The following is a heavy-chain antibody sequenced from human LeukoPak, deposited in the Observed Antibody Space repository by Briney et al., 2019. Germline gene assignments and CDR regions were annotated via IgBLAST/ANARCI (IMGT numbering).Heavy chain of an antibody. CDR3: ARREGRDGHNFDY. CDR2: IYYSGNT. CDR1: GASISRGGYY. V-gene: IGHV4-39*01. J-gene: IGHJ4*02. Sequence: SETLSLTCTVSGASISRGGYYWDWIRQPPGKGLEWIGTIYYSGNTYYNPSLKSRVTISADTSRNQFSLKLTSVTAADTAVYYCARREGRDGHNFDYWGQGTLVTVSS. D-gene: IGHD5-24*01.